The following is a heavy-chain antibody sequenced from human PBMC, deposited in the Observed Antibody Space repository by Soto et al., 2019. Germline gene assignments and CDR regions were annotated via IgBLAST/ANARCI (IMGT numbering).Heavy chain of an antibody. J-gene: IGHJ3*01. CDR2: IYYSGST. Sequence: QVQLQESGPGLVKPSETLSLTCTVSGGSISSYYWSWIRQPPGKGLEWIGSIYYSGSTNHNPSLKSRVTISVDTSKNPFSLNLSSVTAADTAVYYCARVWGGAFDFWGQGTMVTVSS. CDR3: ARVWGGAFDF. D-gene: IGHD3-10*01. V-gene: IGHV4-59*01. CDR1: GGSISSYY.